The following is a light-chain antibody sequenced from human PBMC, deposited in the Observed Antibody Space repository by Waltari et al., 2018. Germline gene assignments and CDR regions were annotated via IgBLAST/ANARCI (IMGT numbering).Light chain of an antibody. Sequence: SYVLTQPPSVSVAPGKAARITCGGNSIGSRSVHWYQQKPGQAPVLVIYYDSDRPSGIPERISGSKSVNTATLTISRVEAGDEAAYYCQLWESGSDRVVFGGGTKLTVL. V-gene: IGLV3-21*01. CDR1: SIGSRS. CDR3: QLWESGSDRVV. CDR2: YDS. J-gene: IGLJ2*01.